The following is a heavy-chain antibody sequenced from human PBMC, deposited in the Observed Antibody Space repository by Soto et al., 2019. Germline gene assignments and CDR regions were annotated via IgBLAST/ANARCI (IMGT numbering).Heavy chain of an antibody. J-gene: IGHJ4*02. CDR2: ISGSGGST. D-gene: IGHD6-13*01. Sequence: EVQLLESGGGLVQPGGSLRLSCAASGFTFSSYAMSWVRQAPGKGLEWVSAISGSGGSTYYADSVKGRFTISRDNSKNTRYLQMNSLRAEDTAVYYCAKGKQQLVLFDYWGQGTLVTVSS. CDR3: AKGKQQLVLFDY. V-gene: IGHV3-23*01. CDR1: GFTFSSYA.